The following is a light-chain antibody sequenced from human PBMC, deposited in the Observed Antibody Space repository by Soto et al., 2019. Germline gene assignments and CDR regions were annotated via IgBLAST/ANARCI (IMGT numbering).Light chain of an antibody. CDR2: AAS. V-gene: IGKV1-9*01. CDR1: QDITTY. J-gene: IGKJ5*01. CDR3: QQRKSYPIT. Sequence: DIQLTQSPSFLSASVGDRVTITCRASQDITTYLAWYQQKPGKAPKLLIFAASTLQNVVPSRFSGSGSGTEFTVTITSLQTEDFATYYCQQRKSYPITFGQGTLLEIK.